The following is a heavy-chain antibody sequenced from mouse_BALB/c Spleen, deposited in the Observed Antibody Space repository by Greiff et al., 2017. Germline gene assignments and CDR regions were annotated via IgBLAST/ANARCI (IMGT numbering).Heavy chain of an antibody. J-gene: IGHJ1*01. CDR2: SRNKANDYTT. Sequence: EVQRVESGGGLVQPGGSLRLSCATSGFTFSDFYMEWVRQPPGKRLEWIAASRNKANDYTTEYSAPVKGRFIVSRDTSQSILYLQMNALRAEDTAIYYCAREGGKDWYFDVWGAGTTVTVSS. CDR1: GFTFSDFY. CDR3: AREGGKDWYFDV. D-gene: IGHD2-1*01. V-gene: IGHV7-1*02.